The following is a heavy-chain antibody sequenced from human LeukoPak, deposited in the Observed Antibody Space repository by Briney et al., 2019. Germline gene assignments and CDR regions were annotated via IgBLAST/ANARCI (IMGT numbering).Heavy chain of an antibody. Sequence: SETLSLTCTISGGSISSLYWGWIRQPPGKGLEWIGSIYYSGGTNYNPSLKSRVTISVGTSKIQFSLKLSSVTAADTAVYYCARWQYTISSGWFDPWGQGTLVTVSS. CDR3: ARWQYTISSGWFDP. V-gene: IGHV4-59*08. D-gene: IGHD6-6*01. J-gene: IGHJ5*02. CDR2: IYYSGGT. CDR1: GGSISSLY.